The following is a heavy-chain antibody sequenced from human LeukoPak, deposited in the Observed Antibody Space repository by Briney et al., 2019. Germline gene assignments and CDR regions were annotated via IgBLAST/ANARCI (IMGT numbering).Heavy chain of an antibody. J-gene: IGHJ4*02. CDR1: GFIISDYA. Sequence: GGSLRVSCSASGFIISDYAMHWVRQAPGKGLEYVSGISANGGSTYHADSVKGRFTISRDTSKNTLYLQMSSLRAEDTAMYYCVKDLYKGDSASWYFFHYWGQGTLVTVSS. D-gene: IGHD6-13*01. V-gene: IGHV3-64D*06. CDR3: VKDLYKGDSASWYFFHY. CDR2: ISANGGST.